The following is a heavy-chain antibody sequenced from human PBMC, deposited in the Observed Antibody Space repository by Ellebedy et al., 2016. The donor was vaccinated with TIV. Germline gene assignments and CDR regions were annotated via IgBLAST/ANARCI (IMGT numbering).Heavy chain of an antibody. Sequence: GESLKISXAASGFTFSSYAMSWVRQAPGKGLEWVANIKQDGSEKYYVDSVKGRFTISRDNSKNTLYLQMNSLRAEDTAVYYCAREGGYTITMVRGVIHPIHYWGQGTLVTVSS. CDR2: IKQDGSEK. CDR1: GFTFSSYA. J-gene: IGHJ4*02. D-gene: IGHD3-10*01. V-gene: IGHV3-7*01. CDR3: AREGGYTITMVRGVIHPIHY.